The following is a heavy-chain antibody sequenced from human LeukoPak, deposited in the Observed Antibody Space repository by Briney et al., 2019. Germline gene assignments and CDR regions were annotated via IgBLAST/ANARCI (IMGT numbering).Heavy chain of an antibody. CDR3: ARGQWLPVFDF. V-gene: IGHV4-39*07. CDR1: GGAISSSSYY. Sequence: SETLSLTCTVSGGAISSSSYYWGWIRQPPGKGLEWIGSIYYSGITYYNPSLKSRVTISVDTSKNQFSLKLTSVTAADTAVYYCARGQWLPVFDFWGQGTLVTVSS. D-gene: IGHD3-22*01. CDR2: IYYSGIT. J-gene: IGHJ4*02.